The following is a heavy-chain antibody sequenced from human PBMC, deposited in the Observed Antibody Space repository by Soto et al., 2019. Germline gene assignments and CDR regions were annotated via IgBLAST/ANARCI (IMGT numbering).Heavy chain of an antibody. CDR1: GGSISSGGYY. CDR2: IYDSGST. D-gene: IGHD3-3*01. J-gene: IGHJ6*02. CDR3: ARHVLRFLEWLDYGMDV. V-gene: IGHV4-31*03. Sequence: PSETLSLTCTVSGGSISSGGYYWSWIRQHPGKGLEWIGYIYDSGSTYYNPSLKSRVTRSVDTSKNQFSLKLSSVTAADTAVYYCARHVLRFLEWLDYGMDVWGQGTTVT.